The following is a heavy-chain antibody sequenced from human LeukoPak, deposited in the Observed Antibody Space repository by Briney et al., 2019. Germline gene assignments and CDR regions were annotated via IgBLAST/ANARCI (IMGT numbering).Heavy chain of an antibody. V-gene: IGHV1-8*01. D-gene: IGHD6-19*01. CDR3: ARTQWLDDAFDI. J-gene: IGHJ3*02. CDR2: MNPNSGNT. Sequence: ASVKVSCKASGYTFTSYDISWVRQATAQGLEWMGWMNPNSGNTGYAQKFQGRVTMTRNTSISTAYMELSSLRSEDTAVYYCARTQWLDDAFDIWGQGTMVTVSS. CDR1: GYTFTSYD.